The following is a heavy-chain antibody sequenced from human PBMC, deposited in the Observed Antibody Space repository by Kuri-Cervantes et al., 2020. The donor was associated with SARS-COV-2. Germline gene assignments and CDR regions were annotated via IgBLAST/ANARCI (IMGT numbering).Heavy chain of an antibody. Sequence: GESLKISCAASGFTFSSYAMSWVRQAPGKGLEWVSAISGSGGSTYYADSVKGRFTISRDNSKNTLYLQMNSLRAEDTAVYYCARGPRRRLLWFGELLSYAFDIWGQGTMVTVSS. J-gene: IGHJ3*02. CDR1: GFTFSSYA. V-gene: IGHV3-23*01. D-gene: IGHD3-10*01. CDR2: ISGSGGST. CDR3: ARGPRRRLLWFGELLSYAFDI.